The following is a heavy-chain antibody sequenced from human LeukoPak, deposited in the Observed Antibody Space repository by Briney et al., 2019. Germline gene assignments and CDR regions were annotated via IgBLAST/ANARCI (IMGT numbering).Heavy chain of an antibody. CDR1: GYTFTSYD. V-gene: IGHV1-8*01. CDR3: ARFGIAAAVAYYYYGMDV. D-gene: IGHD6-13*01. J-gene: IGHJ6*02. Sequence: ASVKVSCKASGYTFTSYDINWVRQATGQGLEWMGWTNPNSGNTGYAQKFQGRVTMTRNTSISTAYMELSSLRSEDTAVYYCARFGIAAAVAYYYYGMDVWGQGTTVTVSS. CDR2: TNPNSGNT.